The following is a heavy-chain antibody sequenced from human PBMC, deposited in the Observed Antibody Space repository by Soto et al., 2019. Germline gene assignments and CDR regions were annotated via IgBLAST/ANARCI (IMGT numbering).Heavy chain of an antibody. CDR1: GYTFTGYY. D-gene: IGHD3-10*01. CDR2: INPNSGGT. J-gene: IGHJ6*02. Sequence: SVKVSCKASGYTFTGYYMHWVRQAPGQGLEWMGWINPNSGGTNYAQKFQGRVTMTRDTSISTAYMELSRLRSDDTAVYYCARRYVCCYGSGTGPYYYGMDVWGQGTTVTVSS. V-gene: IGHV1-2*02. CDR3: ARRYVCCYGSGTGPYYYGMDV.